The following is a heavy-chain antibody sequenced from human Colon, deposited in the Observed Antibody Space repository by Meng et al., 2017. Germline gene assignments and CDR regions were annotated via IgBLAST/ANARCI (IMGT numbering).Heavy chain of an antibody. V-gene: IGHV6-1*02. CDR1: GDSVSSNSAA. CDR2: TYYRSKYYN. J-gene: IGHJ4*02. D-gene: IGHD3-10*02. CDR3: ARDWGDVRGGFDF. Sequence: SGPGLGKPLQTPSLTCAIYGDSVSSNSAAWNWIRQSPSRGLEWLGRTYYRSKYYNDYALSVKSRITINPDTSKNQFSLQLNSVTPEDTAIYYCARDWGDVRGGFDFWGQGTLVTVSS.